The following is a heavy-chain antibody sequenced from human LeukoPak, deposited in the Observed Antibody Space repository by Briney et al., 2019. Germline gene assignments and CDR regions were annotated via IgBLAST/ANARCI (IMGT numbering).Heavy chain of an antibody. CDR2: AYYRSRWYN. CDR3: ASEPGIRREFDY. J-gene: IGHJ4*02. D-gene: IGHD1-1*01. Sequence: SQTLSLTCAISGDSVSSNDVAWSWIRQSPSRGLEWLGRAYYRSRWYNDYAVSVKSRITINPDTSKNEFSLQMSSVTPEDTAVYYCASEPGIRREFDYWGQGTLVAVSS. CDR1: GDSVSSNDVA. V-gene: IGHV6-1*01.